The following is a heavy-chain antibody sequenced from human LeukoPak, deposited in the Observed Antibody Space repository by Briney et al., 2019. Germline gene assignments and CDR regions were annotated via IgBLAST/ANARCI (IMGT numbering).Heavy chain of an antibody. Sequence: VASVKVSCKASGYTFTGYYMHWVRQAPGQGLEWMGWINPNSGGTNYAQKFQGRVTMTRDTSISTAYMELSRLRSDDTAVYYCARAAGGYSYGYWFDPWGQGTLVTVSS. J-gene: IGHJ5*02. CDR2: INPNSGGT. D-gene: IGHD5-18*01. CDR1: GYTFTGYY. V-gene: IGHV1-2*02. CDR3: ARAAGGYSYGYWFDP.